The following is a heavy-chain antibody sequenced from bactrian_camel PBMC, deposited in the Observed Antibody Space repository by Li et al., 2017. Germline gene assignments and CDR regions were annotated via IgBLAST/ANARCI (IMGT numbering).Heavy chain of an antibody. J-gene: IGHJ7*01. Sequence: HVQLVESGGGSVQTGGSLRLACAASGVTIRRICMGWIRQPPGKQREGVAGIDADGTTGYADSVKGRFTISKENANNTVYLQMNSLKPEDTAMYYCAVTPRDCSGGYCNPAFSVIFSPPYGMDYWGSGTQVTVS. CDR2: IDADGTT. V-gene: IGHV3S53*01. CDR1: GVTIRRIC. D-gene: IGHD2*01.